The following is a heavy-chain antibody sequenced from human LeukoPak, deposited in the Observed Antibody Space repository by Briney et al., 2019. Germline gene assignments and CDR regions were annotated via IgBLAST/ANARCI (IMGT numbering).Heavy chain of an antibody. CDR3: ARAVGGDGSGSL. CDR2: IYYRVTS. J-gene: IGHJ4*02. CDR1: GGSINSVDYS. Sequence: SETLSLTCAVSGGSINSVDYSWSWVRQPPGKGLEWIGYIYYRVTSDYNPSLKSRVAMSVDMSTRQISLKLSSVTAADTAVYYCARAVGGDGSGSLWGPGTLVTVSS. V-gene: IGHV4-61*08. D-gene: IGHD3-10*01.